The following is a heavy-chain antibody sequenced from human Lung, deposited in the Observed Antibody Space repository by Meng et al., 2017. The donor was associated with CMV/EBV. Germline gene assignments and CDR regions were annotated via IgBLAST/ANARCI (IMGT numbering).Heavy chain of an antibody. CDR3: ARALKLETVAFDL. J-gene: IGHJ3*01. Sequence: ASXXVSXKASGYLFPGYYIHWVRQAPGQNLEWVGWIFPNNGGTKYAQNFQGRVTMTRDTSISTAYLELSRLRSDDTAVYYCARALKLETVAFDLWGQGTMVTVSS. D-gene: IGHD1-1*01. CDR1: GYLFPGYY. V-gene: IGHV1-2*02. CDR2: IFPNNGGT.